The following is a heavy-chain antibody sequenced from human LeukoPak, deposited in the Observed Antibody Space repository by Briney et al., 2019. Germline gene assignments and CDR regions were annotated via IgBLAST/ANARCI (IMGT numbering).Heavy chain of an antibody. CDR3: ARESLNCGSTSCYRGSDP. J-gene: IGHJ5*02. Sequence: GGSLRLSCAASGFTFSSYAMHWVRQAPGKGLEWVAVISYDGSNKYYADSVKGRFTISRDNSKNTLYLQMNSLRDEDTAVYYCARESLNCGSTSCYRGSDPWGQGTLVTVSS. D-gene: IGHD2-2*01. V-gene: IGHV3-30*01. CDR2: ISYDGSNK. CDR1: GFTFSSYA.